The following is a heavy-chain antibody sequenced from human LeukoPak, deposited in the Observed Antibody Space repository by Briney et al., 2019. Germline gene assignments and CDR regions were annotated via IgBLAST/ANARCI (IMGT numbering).Heavy chain of an antibody. D-gene: IGHD3-16*02. V-gene: IGHV3-11*04. CDR2: ISSSGSTI. J-gene: IGHJ6*03. CDR1: GFTFSDYY. Sequence: GGSLRLSCAASGFTFSDYYMSWIRQAPGKGLEWVSYISSSGSTIYYADSVKGRFTISRDNAKNSLYLQMNSLRAEDTAVYYCARDHDYVWGSYRNRYYMDVWGKGTTVTVSS. CDR3: ARDHDYVWGSYRNRYYMDV.